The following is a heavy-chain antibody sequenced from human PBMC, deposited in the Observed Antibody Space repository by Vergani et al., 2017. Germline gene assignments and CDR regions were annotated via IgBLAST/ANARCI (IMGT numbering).Heavy chain of an antibody. D-gene: IGHD5-12*01. J-gene: IGHJ6*02. V-gene: IGHV3-48*04. CDR2: ISSSSSTI. CDR3: ARDEGGYDYYYYYGMDV. CDR1: GFTFSSYS. Sequence: EVQLVESGGGLVQPGGSLRLSCAASGFTFSSYSMNWVRQAPGKGLERVSYISSSSSTIYYADSVKGRFTISRDNAKNSLYLQMNSLRAEDTAVYYCARDEGGYDYYYYYGMDVWGQGTTVTVSS.